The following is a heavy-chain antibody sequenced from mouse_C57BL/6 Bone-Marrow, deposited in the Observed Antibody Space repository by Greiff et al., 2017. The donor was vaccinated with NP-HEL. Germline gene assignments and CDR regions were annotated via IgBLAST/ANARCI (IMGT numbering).Heavy chain of an antibody. CDR1: GFTFSDYG. D-gene: IGHD2-12*01. J-gene: IGHJ4*01. V-gene: IGHV5-17*01. CDR2: ISSGSSTI. CDR3: ARSGLLYPYYAMDY. Sequence: EVQLVESGGGLVKPGGSLKLSCAASGFTFSDYGMHWVRQAPEKGLEWVAYISSGSSTIYYADTVKGRFTISRDNAKNTLFLQMTSLRSEDTAMYYCARSGLLYPYYAMDYWGQGTSVTVSS.